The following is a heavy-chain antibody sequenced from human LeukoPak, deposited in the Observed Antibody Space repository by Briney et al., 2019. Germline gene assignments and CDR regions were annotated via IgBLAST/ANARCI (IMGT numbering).Heavy chain of an antibody. CDR2: IYTSGST. J-gene: IGHJ4*02. V-gene: IGHV4-61*02. CDR1: GGSISSGSYY. D-gene: IGHD2-15*01. CDR3: ARDADDIVVVVAATRYFDY. Sequence: PSETLSLTCTVSGGSISSGSYYWSWIRQPAGKGLEWIGRIYTSGSTNYNPSLKSRVTISVDTSKNQFSLKLSSVTAADTAVYYCARDADDIVVVVAATRYFDYWGQGTLVTVSS.